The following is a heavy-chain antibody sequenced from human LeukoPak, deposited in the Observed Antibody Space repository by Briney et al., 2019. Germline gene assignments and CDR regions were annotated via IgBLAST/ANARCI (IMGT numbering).Heavy chain of an antibody. V-gene: IGHV4-39*01. J-gene: IGHJ4*02. CDR3: ASRRGWKYYFDY. CDR2: IYHSGRT. D-gene: IGHD6-19*01. CDR1: GVSISSTSHY. Sequence: KASETLSLTCTVSGVSISSTSHYWTWIRQAPGKGLEWIGSIYHSGRTYYNPSLKSRVTTSVDTSKNQFSLKLSSVTAADTAVYYCASRRGWKYYFDYWGQGTLVTVSS.